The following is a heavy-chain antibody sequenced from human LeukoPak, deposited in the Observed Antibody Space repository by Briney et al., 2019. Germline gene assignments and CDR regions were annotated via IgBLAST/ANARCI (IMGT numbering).Heavy chain of an antibody. CDR2: IYYSGST. CDR1: GGSISSYY. J-gene: IGHJ5*02. Sequence: LSETLSLTCTVSGGSISSYYWSWIRQPPGRGLEWIGYIYYSGSTNYNPSLKSRVTISVDTSKNQFSLKLSSATAADTAVYYCARGVPYDFWSGYPNNWFDPWGQGTLVTVSS. D-gene: IGHD3-3*01. V-gene: IGHV4-59*01. CDR3: ARGVPYDFWSGYPNNWFDP.